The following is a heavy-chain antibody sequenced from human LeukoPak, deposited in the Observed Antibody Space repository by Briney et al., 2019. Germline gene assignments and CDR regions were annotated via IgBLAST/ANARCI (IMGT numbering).Heavy chain of an antibody. CDR1: GGSISSYY. CDR2: IYYSGST. J-gene: IGHJ6*02. D-gene: IGHD3-10*01. V-gene: IGHV4-59*01. Sequence: SETLSLTCTVSGGSISSYYWSWIRQPPGKGLEWIGYIYYSGSTNYNPSLKSRVTISVDTSKNQFSLKLSSVTAADTAVYYCARDSGVRANYYYYYGMDVWGQETTVTVSS. CDR3: ARDSGVRANYYYYYGMDV.